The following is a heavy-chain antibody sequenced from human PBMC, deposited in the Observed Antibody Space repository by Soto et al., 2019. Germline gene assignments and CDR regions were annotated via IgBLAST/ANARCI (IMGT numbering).Heavy chain of an antibody. Sequence: SETLSLTCSVSGASTVSHYHWTWIRQPPGKGLEWMGYIFNSGATFYNPSLTSRLSISMDTSGNHFSLELRSVTAADTAVYYCALALGPTTGLDYWGQGTLVTVSS. D-gene: IGHD1-26*01. J-gene: IGHJ4*02. CDR3: ALALGPTTGLDY. CDR1: GASTVSHYH. CDR2: IFNSGAT. V-gene: IGHV4-31*02.